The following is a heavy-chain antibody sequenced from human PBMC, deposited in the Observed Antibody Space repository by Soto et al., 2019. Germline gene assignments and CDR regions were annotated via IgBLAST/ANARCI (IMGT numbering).Heavy chain of an antibody. V-gene: IGHV4-34*01. J-gene: IGHJ6*03. CDR2: INQSGST. CDR1: GGSFSGYY. Sequence: QVQLQQWGAGLLKPSETLSLTCAVYGGSFSGYYWSWIRQPPGKGLEWIGEINQSGSTNYNPSLNSRVTLSVDTSKHQFSLKLSSVTAADTAVYYCARGFICSSTSCYARYYYYYMDVWGKGTTVTVSS. D-gene: IGHD2-2*01. CDR3: ARGFICSSTSCYARYYYYYMDV.